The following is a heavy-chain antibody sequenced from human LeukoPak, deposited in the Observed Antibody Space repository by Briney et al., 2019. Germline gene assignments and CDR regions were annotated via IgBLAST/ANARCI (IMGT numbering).Heavy chain of an antibody. V-gene: IGHV4-31*03. CDR3: ARDLGDDAGGSPYFDY. J-gene: IGHJ4*02. CDR1: GGSISSGGYY. D-gene: IGHD2-15*01. Sequence: SETLPLTCPVSGGSISSGGYYWSWIRQHPGKGLEWIGYIYYSGSTYYNPSLKSRVTISVDTSKNQFSLKLSSVTAADTAVYYCARDLGDDAGGSPYFDYWGQGTLVTVSS. CDR2: IYYSGST.